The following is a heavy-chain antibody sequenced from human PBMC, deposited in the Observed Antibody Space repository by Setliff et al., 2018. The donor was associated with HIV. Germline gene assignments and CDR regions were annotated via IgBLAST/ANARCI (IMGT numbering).Heavy chain of an antibody. CDR3: ARDDRCSGGCCYSY. V-gene: IGHV4-39*02. J-gene: IGHJ4*02. D-gene: IGHD2-15*01. CDR1: GGSISGSPYF. Sequence: SETLSLTCTVSGGSISGSPYFWGWIRQSPGKGLEWIGFIYYSGSAHYNPSLKSRVTISVETSNNQFSLKLTSVTAADTAVYYCARDDRCSGGCCYSYWGQGALVTVSS. CDR2: IYYSGSA.